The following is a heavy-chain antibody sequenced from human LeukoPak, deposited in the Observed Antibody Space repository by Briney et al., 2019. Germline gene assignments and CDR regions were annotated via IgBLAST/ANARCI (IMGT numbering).Heavy chain of an antibody. CDR1: GGSISSYY. Sequence: SETLSLTCTVSGGSISSYYWSWIRQPPGKGLEWIGYIYYSGSTNYNPSLKSRVTISVDTSKNQFSLKLSSVTAADTAVYYCARHPPPPYYYGMDVWGQGTTVTVSS. J-gene: IGHJ6*02. CDR2: IYYSGST. V-gene: IGHV4-59*08. CDR3: ARHPPPPYYYGMDV.